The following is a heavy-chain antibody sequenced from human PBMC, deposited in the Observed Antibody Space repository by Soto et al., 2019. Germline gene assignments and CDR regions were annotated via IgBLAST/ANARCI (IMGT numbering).Heavy chain of an antibody. Sequence: EVQLLESGGGLVQPGGSLRLSCAASGFTFSSYAMSWVRQAPGKGLEWVSAISGSGGNTYYADSVKGRFTISRDNSKNPLYLQMNSLRAEDTAVYYCAKDQGGGDYNPEYFQHWGQGTLVTVCS. V-gene: IGHV3-23*01. CDR3: AKDQGGGDYNPEYFQH. J-gene: IGHJ1*01. D-gene: IGHD4-17*01. CDR1: GFTFSSYA. CDR2: ISGSGGNT.